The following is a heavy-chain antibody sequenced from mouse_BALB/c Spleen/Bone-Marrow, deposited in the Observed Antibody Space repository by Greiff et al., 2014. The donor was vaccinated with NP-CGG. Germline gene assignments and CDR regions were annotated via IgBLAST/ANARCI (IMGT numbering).Heavy chain of an antibody. J-gene: IGHJ2*01. CDR3: ARHGGSRGYYFDY. Sequence: EVLLVESGGGLVQPGGSLKLSCAASRFTFSSYTMSWVRQTPEKRLEWVAYISNGGGNTYYPDTVKGRFTISRDNAKNTPYLQMSSLKSEDTAMYYCARHGGSRGYYFDYWGQGTTLTVSS. CDR1: RFTFSSYT. CDR2: ISNGGGNT. D-gene: IGHD1-1*01. V-gene: IGHV5-12-2*01.